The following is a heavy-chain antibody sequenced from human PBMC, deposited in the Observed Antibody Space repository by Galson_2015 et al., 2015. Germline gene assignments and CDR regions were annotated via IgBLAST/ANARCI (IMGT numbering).Heavy chain of an antibody. V-gene: IGHV4-4*02. CDR1: GGPVDTPHW. J-gene: IGHJ3*02. D-gene: IGHD3-10*01. Sequence: ETMSLTCDVSGGPVDTPHWWSWVRHTPGKGLQWIGEIFHRGATKYSPSLNNRVVMSLDTTANQLSLTLKTVTAADTANYYCARGGSASFGEGIHYRMYAFEIWGRGTVVTVSS. CDR3: ARGGSASFGEGIHYRMYAFEI. CDR2: IFHRGAT.